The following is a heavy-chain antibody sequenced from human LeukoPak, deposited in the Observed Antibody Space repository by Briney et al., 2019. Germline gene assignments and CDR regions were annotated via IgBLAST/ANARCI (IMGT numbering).Heavy chain of an antibody. CDR2: ITSGGSYI. J-gene: IGHJ4*02. D-gene: IGHD4-17*01. CDR3: VRDGIDYGDYFFDF. Sequence: PGGSLRLSCVASGFTFNDYVMNWVRQAPGKGPEWVSSITSGGSYIYYAASVKGRFTISRDDAKNSVYLQMNSLRAGDTALYYCVRDGIDYGDYFFDFWGQGTLVTVSS. V-gene: IGHV3-21*06. CDR1: GFTFNDYV.